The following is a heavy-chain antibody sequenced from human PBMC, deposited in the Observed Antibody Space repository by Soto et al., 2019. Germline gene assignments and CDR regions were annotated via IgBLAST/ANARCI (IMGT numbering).Heavy chain of an antibody. CDR1: GGSISSGDYY. Sequence: QVQLQESGPGLVKPSQTLSLTCTVSGGSISSGDYYWSWIRQPLEKGLEWIGYIYYSGSTYYNPSLKSRVTISVDTSKNQFSLKLSSVTAADTAVYYCARLTPGYSSGWFIDYWGQGTLVTVSS. CDR2: IYYSGST. CDR3: ARLTPGYSSGWFIDY. V-gene: IGHV4-30-4*01. J-gene: IGHJ4*02. D-gene: IGHD6-19*01.